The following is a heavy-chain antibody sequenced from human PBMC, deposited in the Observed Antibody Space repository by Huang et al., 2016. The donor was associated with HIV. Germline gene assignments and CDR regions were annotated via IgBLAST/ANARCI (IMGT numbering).Heavy chain of an antibody. CDR3: ARGGLRWAYYCDY. D-gene: IGHD4-17*01. CDR2: ISTLNGYK. J-gene: IGHJ4*02. Sequence: QVQLVQSGAELKKPGTSVKVSCKAAGYTFTNYGIGWVRQHPGEGPGWKGWISTLNGYKNYVEKSQGRVTVTKDTSTSAAHMELRGLRSDDTGVYYCARGGLRWAYYCDYWGQGTLVSVSS. CDR1: GYTFTNYG. V-gene: IGHV1-18*04.